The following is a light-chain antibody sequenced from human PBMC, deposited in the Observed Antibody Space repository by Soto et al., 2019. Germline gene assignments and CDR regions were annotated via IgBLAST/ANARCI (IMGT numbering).Light chain of an antibody. CDR3: QHYNNWPYT. V-gene: IGKV3-15*01. Sequence: EILMTQSPATLSVSPGERATLSCRASQSVSTKLAWYQQQPGQAPRLLIYDASIRAAGFPATFSGSGSGTEFTLTISSLQSEDFAVYYCQHYNNWPYTFGQGTKLEIK. CDR1: QSVSTK. CDR2: DAS. J-gene: IGKJ2*01.